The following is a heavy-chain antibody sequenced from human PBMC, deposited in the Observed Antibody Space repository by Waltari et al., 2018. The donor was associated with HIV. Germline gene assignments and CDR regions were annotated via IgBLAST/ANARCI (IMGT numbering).Heavy chain of an antibody. D-gene: IGHD6-19*01. CDR1: GYIFTTYG. V-gene: IGHV1-18*01. CDR3: ARVPTGGVAVYYYMDV. CDR2: MSGYNGNT. Sequence: QVQLVQSGAEVTKPGASVKFSCKASGYIFTTYGISWVRQAPGQGLEWMGWMSGYNGNTNYAQKFQGRVSMTTDTSTSTAYMELRSLRSDDTAVYYCARVPTGGVAVYYYMDVWGKGTTVTVSS. J-gene: IGHJ6*03.